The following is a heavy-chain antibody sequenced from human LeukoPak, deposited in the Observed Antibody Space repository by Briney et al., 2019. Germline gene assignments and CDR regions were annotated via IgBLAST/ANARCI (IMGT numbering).Heavy chain of an antibody. J-gene: IGHJ5*02. CDR2: IDPSDSYT. Sequence: GESLKISCKGSGYSFTSYWISWVRQMPGKGLEWMGRIDPSDSYTNYSPSFQGHVTISADKSISTAYLQWSSLKASDTAMYYCARQGGGDWGTNWFDPWGRGTLVAVSS. CDR1: GYSFTSYW. V-gene: IGHV5-10-1*01. D-gene: IGHD2-21*02. CDR3: ARQGGGDWGTNWFDP.